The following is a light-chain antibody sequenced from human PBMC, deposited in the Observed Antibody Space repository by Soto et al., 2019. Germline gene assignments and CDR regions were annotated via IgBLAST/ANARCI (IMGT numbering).Light chain of an antibody. J-gene: IGLJ3*02. CDR3: SSYAGSNNLV. CDR1: SSDMGGYDY. CDR2: EVN. Sequence: QSALTQPPSASGSPGQSVTISCTGTSSDMGGYDYVSWYQQHPGKAPKLIIYEVNKRPSGVPERFSGSKSGNTASLTVSGLQAEDEADDYCSSYAGSNNLVVAGGTKLTVL. V-gene: IGLV2-8*01.